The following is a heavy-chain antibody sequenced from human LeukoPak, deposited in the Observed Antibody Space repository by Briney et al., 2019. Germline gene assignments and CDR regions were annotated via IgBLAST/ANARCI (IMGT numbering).Heavy chain of an antibody. J-gene: IGHJ4*02. D-gene: IGHD3-10*01. Sequence: ASVKVSFTASGYTFTGYYMHWVRQAPGQGLEWMEWINPNSGGTNYAQKFQGRVTMTRDTSISTAYMELSRLRSDDTAVYYCARDPYYGSGSYYTPYWGQGTLVTVSS. CDR3: ARDPYYGSGSYYTPY. CDR1: GYTFTGYY. V-gene: IGHV1-2*02. CDR2: INPNSGGT.